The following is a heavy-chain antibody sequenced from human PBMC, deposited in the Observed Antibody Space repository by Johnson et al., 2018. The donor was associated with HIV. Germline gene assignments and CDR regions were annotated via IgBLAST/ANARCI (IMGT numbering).Heavy chain of an antibody. CDR1: GFTFSTYA. CDR2: ISYDGNNE. CDR3: GRDRTKVEIVPRMWSDDHDSTVYQKDDAFDI. V-gene: IGHV3-33*08. J-gene: IGHJ3*02. Sequence: QVQLVESGGGVVQPGRSLRLSCVASGFTFSTYAMHWVRQAPGKGLEWVAVISYDGNNEYYAHSVQGRFTISRDNSKSTLFLHMQSLRAEDTAVYYCGRDRTKVEIVPRMWSDDHDSTVYQKDDAFDIWGQGTMVTVSS. D-gene: IGHD3-22*01.